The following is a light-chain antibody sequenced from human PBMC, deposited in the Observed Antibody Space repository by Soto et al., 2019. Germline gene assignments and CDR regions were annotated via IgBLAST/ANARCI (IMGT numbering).Light chain of an antibody. CDR2: VAS. Sequence: DIQMTQSPSSLSASVGYRVTITCRASQGISNYLAWYQQQPGKVPKLLIYVASTLQSGVPSRFSGSGSGKDFTLTISSLQPEDVATYYCQKYNSAPWTFGQGTKVEIK. CDR1: QGISNY. CDR3: QKYNSAPWT. J-gene: IGKJ1*01. V-gene: IGKV1-27*01.